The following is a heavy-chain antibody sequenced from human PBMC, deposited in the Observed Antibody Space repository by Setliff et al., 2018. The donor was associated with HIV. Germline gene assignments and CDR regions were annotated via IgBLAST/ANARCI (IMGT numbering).Heavy chain of an antibody. CDR2: IYFNGIT. Sequence: SETLSLTCSVSGDSVSSRSYYWGWIRQSPGKGLEWIGSIYFNGITHDNPSLKSRVTTSVYTSKNQFSLNLHSVTAGDTGFYYCVTVVQDDLGVALFDYWGPGILVTVSS. CDR1: GDSVSSRSYY. V-gene: IGHV4-39*01. J-gene: IGHJ4*02. CDR3: VTVVQDDLGVALFDY. D-gene: IGHD3-3*01.